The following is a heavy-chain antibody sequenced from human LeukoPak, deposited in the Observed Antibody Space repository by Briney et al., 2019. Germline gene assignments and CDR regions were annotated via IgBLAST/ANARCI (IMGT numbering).Heavy chain of an antibody. CDR2: MNPNSGNT. J-gene: IGHJ4*02. D-gene: IGHD6-19*01. V-gene: IGHV1-8*03. CDR1: GYTFTSYD. CDR3: AKDNKGMAGYFDY. Sequence: ASVKVSCKATGYTFTSYDINWVRQATGQGLEWMGWMNPNSGNTGYAQKFQGRVTITRNTSISTAYMELSSLRSEDTAVYYCAKDNKGMAGYFDYWGQATLVTVSS.